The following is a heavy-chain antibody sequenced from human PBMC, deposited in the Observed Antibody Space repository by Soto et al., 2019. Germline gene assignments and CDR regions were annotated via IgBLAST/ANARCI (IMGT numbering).Heavy chain of an antibody. D-gene: IGHD6-19*01. V-gene: IGHV4-34*01. CDR2: INHSGST. Sequence: SETLSLTCTVSGGSISSYYVSWIRQPPGKGLEWIGEINHSGSTNYNPSLKSRVTISVDTSKNQFSLKLSSVTAADTAVYYCARVPYSSGWYYYYYGMDVWGQGTTVTVSS. J-gene: IGHJ6*02. CDR3: ARVPYSSGWYYYYYGMDV. CDR1: GGSISSYY.